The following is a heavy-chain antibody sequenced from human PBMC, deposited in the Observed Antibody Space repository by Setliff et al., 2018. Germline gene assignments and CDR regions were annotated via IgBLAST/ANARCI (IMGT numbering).Heavy chain of an antibody. V-gene: IGHV1-46*01. J-gene: IGHJ3*02. CDR3: ARDVFPYHYEGAFDI. CDR2: IDPSSGRT. Sequence: ASVKVSCKASGYTFTSHYMHWVRQTPGLGLEWMGTIDPSSGRTSYAQKFQGRVTMTRDTSTSTVYMDMSSLRSEDTAVYYCARDVFPYHYEGAFDIWGQGTMVTVSS. D-gene: IGHD3-22*01. CDR1: GYTFTSHY.